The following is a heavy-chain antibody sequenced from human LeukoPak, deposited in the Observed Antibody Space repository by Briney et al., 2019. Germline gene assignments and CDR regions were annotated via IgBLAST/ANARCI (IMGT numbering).Heavy chain of an antibody. J-gene: IGHJ6*02. CDR1: GYTFTSYG. V-gene: IGHV1-18*01. CDR2: ISAYNGNT. Sequence: ASVKVSCKASGYTFTSYGISWVRQAPGQGLEWMGRISAYNGNTNYAQKLQGRVTMTTDTSTSTAYMELRSLRSEDTAVYYCARSAITNYYYGMDVWGQGTTVTVSS. CDR3: ARSAITNYYYGMDV. D-gene: IGHD2-21*02.